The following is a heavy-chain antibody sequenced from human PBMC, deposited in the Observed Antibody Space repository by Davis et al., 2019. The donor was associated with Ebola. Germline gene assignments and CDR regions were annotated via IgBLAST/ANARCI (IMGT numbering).Heavy chain of an antibody. Sequence: SETLSLTCAVYGGSFSGYYWSWIRQPPGKGLEWIGEINHSGSTNYNPSLKSRVTISVDKSKNQFSLKLSSVTAADTAVYYCARDLLTGTTWDYWGQGTLVTVSS. CDR2: INHSGST. CDR3: ARDLLTGTTWDY. V-gene: IGHV4-34*01. D-gene: IGHD1-20*01. J-gene: IGHJ4*02. CDR1: GGSFSGYY.